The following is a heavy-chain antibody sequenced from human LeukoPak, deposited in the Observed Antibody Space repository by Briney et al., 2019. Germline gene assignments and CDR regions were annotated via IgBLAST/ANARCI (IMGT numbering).Heavy chain of an antibody. J-gene: IGHJ4*02. CDR3: ARDRPGRWDYTGLLDY. D-gene: IGHD4-11*01. CDR1: GFTFSSYA. Sequence: GGSLRLSCAASGFTFSSYAMHWVRQAPGKGLEWVAVISYDGSNKYYADSVKGRFTISRDNSKNTLYLQMNSLRAEDTAVYYCARDRPGRWDYTGLLDYWGQGTLVTVSS. V-gene: IGHV3-30-3*01. CDR2: ISYDGSNK.